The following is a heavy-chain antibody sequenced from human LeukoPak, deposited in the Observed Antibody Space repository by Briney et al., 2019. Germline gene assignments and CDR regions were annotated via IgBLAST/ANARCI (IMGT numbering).Heavy chain of an antibody. Sequence: GGSLRLSCAASGFTFTNYWMSWIRQAPGKGLEWVSYISSSGSNIYYADSVKGRFTISRDNAKNSLYLQMNSLRAEDTAVYYCARDTAGTTSVNFDYWGRGTLVTISS. J-gene: IGHJ4*02. CDR2: ISSSGSNI. CDR1: GFTFTNYW. D-gene: IGHD1-1*01. V-gene: IGHV3-11*04. CDR3: ARDTAGTTSVNFDY.